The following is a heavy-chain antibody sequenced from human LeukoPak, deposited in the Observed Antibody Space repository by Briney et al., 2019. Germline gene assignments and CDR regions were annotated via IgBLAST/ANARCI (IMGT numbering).Heavy chain of an antibody. V-gene: IGHV3-30-3*01. J-gene: IGHJ1*01. CDR3: ARNPGYCSSTSCYVPFQH. Sequence: GGSLRLSCAASGFTFSSYAMHWVHQAPGKGLEWVAVISYDGSNKYYADSVKGRFTISRDNSKNTLYLQMNSLRAEDTAVYYCARNPGYCSSTSCYVPFQHWGQGTLVTVSS. D-gene: IGHD2-2*01. CDR2: ISYDGSNK. CDR1: GFTFSSYA.